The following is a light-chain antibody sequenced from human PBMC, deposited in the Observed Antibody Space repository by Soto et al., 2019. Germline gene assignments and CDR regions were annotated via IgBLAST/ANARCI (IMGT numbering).Light chain of an antibody. CDR3: QQYNSYST. CDR1: QSIRTW. CDR2: DAS. V-gene: IGKV1-5*01. J-gene: IGKJ4*01. Sequence: DIQMTQYPSTLSASIGDRVTITCRASQSIRTWLAWYQQKPGKAPDLLIYDASNLESGVPSRFSGGGSGTEFTLTINSLQPDDFATYYCQQYNSYSTFGGGTKVDIK.